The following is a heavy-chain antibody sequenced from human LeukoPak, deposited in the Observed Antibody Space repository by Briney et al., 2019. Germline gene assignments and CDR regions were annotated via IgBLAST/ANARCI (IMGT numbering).Heavy chain of an antibody. CDR3: ARGSLYYYDSSGYLDY. CDR2: IYYSGST. Sequence: SETLSLTCTVSGGSISSYYWSWIRQPPGKGLEWIGYIYYSGSTNYNPSLKSRVTISVDTSKNQFSLKLSSVTAADTAVYYCARGSLYYYDSSGYLDYWGQGTLVTVSS. D-gene: IGHD3-22*01. J-gene: IGHJ4*02. CDR1: GGSISSYY. V-gene: IGHV4-59*01.